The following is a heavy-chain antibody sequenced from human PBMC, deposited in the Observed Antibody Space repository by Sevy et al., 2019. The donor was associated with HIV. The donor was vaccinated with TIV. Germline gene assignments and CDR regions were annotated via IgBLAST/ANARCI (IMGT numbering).Heavy chain of an antibody. CDR2: INAGNGNT. CDR1: GYTFTSYA. D-gene: IGHD3-22*01. Sequence: ASVKVSCKASGYTFTSYAMHWVRQAPGQRLEWMGWINAGNGNTKYSQKFQGRVTITRDTSASTAYMELSSLRSEDTAVYYCERVRAYYYDSSGLGHDAFDIWGQGTMVTVSS. CDR3: ERVRAYYYDSSGLGHDAFDI. V-gene: IGHV1-3*01. J-gene: IGHJ3*02.